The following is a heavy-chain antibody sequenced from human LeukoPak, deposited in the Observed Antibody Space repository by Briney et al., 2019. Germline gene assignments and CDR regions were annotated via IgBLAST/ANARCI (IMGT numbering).Heavy chain of an antibody. Sequence: GESLKISCKGSGYSITNYWIAWVRQMPGKGLEWMGIIYPADSDIKYSPSFQGQVTISADKSISTAYLQWSSLKASDTAMYYCARQEYCSGGSCYTWFDPWGQGTLVTVSS. CDR2: IYPADSDI. J-gene: IGHJ5*02. D-gene: IGHD2-15*01. V-gene: IGHV5-51*01. CDR1: GYSITNYW. CDR3: ARQEYCSGGSCYTWFDP.